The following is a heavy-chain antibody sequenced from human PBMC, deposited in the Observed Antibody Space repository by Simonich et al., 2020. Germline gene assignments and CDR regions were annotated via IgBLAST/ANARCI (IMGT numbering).Heavy chain of an antibody. Sequence: GGGLVQPVGSLRLSCAASGFPFSSYAMSWVRQAPGQGLEWVSGISGSGGSTYYADSVKGRFTISRDKSKNTLYLQMNSLRAEDKAVYYCAKDLGERITMIVVVIDAFDIWGQGTMVTVSS. V-gene: IGHV3-23*01. CDR2: ISGSGGST. CDR3: AKDLGERITMIVVVIDAFDI. D-gene: IGHD3-22*01. CDR1: GFPFSSYA. J-gene: IGHJ3*02.